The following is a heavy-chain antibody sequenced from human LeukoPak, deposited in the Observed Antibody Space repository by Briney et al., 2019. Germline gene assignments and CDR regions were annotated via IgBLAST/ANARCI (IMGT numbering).Heavy chain of an antibody. Sequence: GGSLRLSCAASGFTFSSYAMHWVRQAPGKGLEWVAVIWYDGSNKYYADSVKGRFTISRDNSKNTLYLQMNSLRAEDTAVYYCARDRSSSSAYFQHWGQGTLVTVSS. D-gene: IGHD6-6*01. CDR3: ARDRSSSSAYFQH. V-gene: IGHV3-33*01. CDR2: IWYDGSNK. CDR1: GFTFSSYA. J-gene: IGHJ1*01.